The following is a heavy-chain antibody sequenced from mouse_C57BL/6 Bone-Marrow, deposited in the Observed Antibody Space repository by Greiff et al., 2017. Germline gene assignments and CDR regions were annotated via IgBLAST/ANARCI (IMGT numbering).Heavy chain of an antibody. CDR2: ITPSNGGP. D-gene: IGHD1-1*01. Sequence: VKLQQPGTELVKPGASVKLSYKASGYTFTSYWMHWVKQRPGQGLEWIGNITPSNGGPNYNEKFKSKATLTVDKSSSTAYMQLSSLTSEDSAVYYCARHYGSSYGYWYFDVWGTGTTVTVSS. J-gene: IGHJ1*03. CDR3: ARHYGSSYGYWYFDV. V-gene: IGHV1-53*01. CDR1: GYTFTSYW.